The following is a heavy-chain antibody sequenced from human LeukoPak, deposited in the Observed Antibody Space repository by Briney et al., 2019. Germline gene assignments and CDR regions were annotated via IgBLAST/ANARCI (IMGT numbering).Heavy chain of an antibody. D-gene: IGHD3-10*01. Sequence: SETLSLTCTVSSASISTYYWSWIRQPPGKGLEWIGYIYHSGPSHYNPSLKSRVAMSVDTSKSQFSLSLTSVTTADTAVYYCAKAAKFYYGSQTYYYFDYWGQGILVTVSS. CDR2: IYHSGPS. CDR1: SASISTYY. CDR3: AKAAKFYYGSQTYYYFDY. V-gene: IGHV4-59*01. J-gene: IGHJ4*02.